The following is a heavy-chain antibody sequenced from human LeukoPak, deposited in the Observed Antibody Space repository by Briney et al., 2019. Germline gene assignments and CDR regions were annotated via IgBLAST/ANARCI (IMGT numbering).Heavy chain of an antibody. Sequence: GGSLRLSCAASGFTFSSYDMHWVRQATGKGLEWVSAIGTAGDTYYSGSVKGRFTISRENAKNSLYLQMNSLRAGDTAVYYCARVSNYSSSWYGRYYYYYYGMDVWGQGTTVTVSS. J-gene: IGHJ6*02. V-gene: IGHV3-13*01. CDR3: ARVSNYSSSWYGRYYYYYYGMDV. CDR1: GFTFSSYD. D-gene: IGHD6-13*01. CDR2: IGTAGDT.